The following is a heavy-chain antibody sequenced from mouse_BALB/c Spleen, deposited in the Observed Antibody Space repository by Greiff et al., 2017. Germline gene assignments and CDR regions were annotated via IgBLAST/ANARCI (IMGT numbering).Heavy chain of an antibody. CDR2: INPSNGGT. D-gene: IGHD2-14*01. J-gene: IGHJ4*01. Sequence: VQLQQSGAELVKPGASVKLSCKASGYTFTSYYMYWVKQRPGQGLEWIGEINPSNGGTNFNEKFKSKATLTVDKSSSTAYMQLSSLTSEDSAVYYCSYYRYDDGYYAMDYWGQGTSVTVSS. V-gene: IGHV1S81*02. CDR1: GYTFTSYY. CDR3: SYYRYDDGYYAMDY.